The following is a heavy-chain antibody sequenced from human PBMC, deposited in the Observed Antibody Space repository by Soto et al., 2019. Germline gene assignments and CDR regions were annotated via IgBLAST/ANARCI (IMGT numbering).Heavy chain of an antibody. CDR1: GGSISSYY. D-gene: IGHD6-13*01. J-gene: IGHJ4*02. Sequence: SEPMSVTCSVCGGSISSYYWSWIRQPPGKGLEWIGYIYYSGSTNYNPSLKSRVTISVDTSKNQFSLKLSSVTAADTAVYYCARETVSQLVQIPLFDYWGQGTLVTVSS. CDR3: ARETVSQLVQIPLFDY. CDR2: IYYSGST. V-gene: IGHV4-59*01.